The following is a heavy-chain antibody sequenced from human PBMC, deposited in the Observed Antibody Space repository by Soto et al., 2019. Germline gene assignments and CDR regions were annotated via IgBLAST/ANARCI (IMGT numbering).Heavy chain of an antibody. CDR1: GFSFSTYW. D-gene: IGHD6-13*01. CDR2: INTDGSST. J-gene: IGHJ4*02. V-gene: IGHV3-74*01. Sequence: GSLRLSCAASGFSFSTYWMHWVRQAPGKGLVWVSRINTDGSSTNYADSVKGRFTISRDNAKNTLYLQMNSLRPEDTAVYYCAIGGTAAGFWYFEYWGRGSLVTVSS. CDR3: AIGGTAAGFWYFEY.